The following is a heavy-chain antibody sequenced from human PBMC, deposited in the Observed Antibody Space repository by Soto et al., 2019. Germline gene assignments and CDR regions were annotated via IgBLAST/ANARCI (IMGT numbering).Heavy chain of an antibody. D-gene: IGHD3-22*01. CDR2: LYYGRSA. CDR1: GDSISSYY. V-gene: IGHV4-59*01. CDR3: ALRSMAVVPEY. J-gene: IGHJ4*02. Sequence: QVQLQESGPGLVKPSETLSLTCAVSGDSISSYYCMWIRQPPGKGLESIGYLYYGRSANYNPSLKGRVTSPVDTSTNPCSLTLSSMTAADTAVYYCALRSMAVVPEYWGQGTLVTVSS.